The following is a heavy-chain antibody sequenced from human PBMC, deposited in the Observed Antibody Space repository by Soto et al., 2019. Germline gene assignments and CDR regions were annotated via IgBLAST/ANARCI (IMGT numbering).Heavy chain of an antibody. CDR3: AAYDSSGYYTLGAFDI. D-gene: IGHD3-22*01. J-gene: IGHJ3*02. V-gene: IGHV1-18*04. Sequence: ASVKVSCKASGYTFTSYGISWVRQAPGQGLEWMGWISAYNGNTNYAQKLQGRVTMTTDTSTSTAYMELRSLRSDDTAVYYCAAYDSSGYYTLGAFDIWGQGTMVTV. CDR1: GYTFTSYG. CDR2: ISAYNGNT.